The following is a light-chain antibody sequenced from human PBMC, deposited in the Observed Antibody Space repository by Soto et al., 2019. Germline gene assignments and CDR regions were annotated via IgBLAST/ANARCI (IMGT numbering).Light chain of an antibody. CDR1: QSISSW. V-gene: IGKV1-5*01. J-gene: IGKJ2*01. Sequence: DIQMTQSPSTLSASVGDRVTITCRASQSISSWLAWYQQKPGKVPKLLISDDSRLESGVPSRFSGSGSGTEFTLTISSLQPDDLATYYCQQYKSFPYTFGQGTKLEIK. CDR2: DDS. CDR3: QQYKSFPYT.